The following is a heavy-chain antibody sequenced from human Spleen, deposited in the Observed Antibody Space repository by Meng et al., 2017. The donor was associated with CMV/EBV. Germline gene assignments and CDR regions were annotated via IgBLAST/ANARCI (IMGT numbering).Heavy chain of an antibody. V-gene: IGHV3-48*04. CDR1: GFTSSSDS. J-gene: IGHJ6*02. CDR2: ISSSSSTI. D-gene: IGHD6-6*01. Sequence: GGSLRLSCAASGFTSSSDSMNWVRQAPGKGREWVSYISSSSSTIYYADSVKGRFTISRDNAKNSLYLQMNSLRAEDTAVYYCAPDAVHSSSSRPHYYYYGMDVWGQGTTVTVSS. CDR3: APDAVHSSSSRPHYYYYGMDV.